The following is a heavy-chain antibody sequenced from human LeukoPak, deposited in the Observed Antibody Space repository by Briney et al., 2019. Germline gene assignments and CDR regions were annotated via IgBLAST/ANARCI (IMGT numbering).Heavy chain of an antibody. J-gene: IGHJ4*01. CDR2: ITNSGTST. D-gene: IGHD1-1*01. Sequence: GGSLRVSCAASGFTFSSYSMNWVRQAPGKGLECISYITNSGTSTSYADSVKGRFTISRDNAKNSLYLQMSSLRVEDTAVYYCATDLGWNDFPPDYWGQGILVAVSS. V-gene: IGHV3-48*04. CDR3: ATDLGWNDFPPDY. CDR1: GFTFSSYS.